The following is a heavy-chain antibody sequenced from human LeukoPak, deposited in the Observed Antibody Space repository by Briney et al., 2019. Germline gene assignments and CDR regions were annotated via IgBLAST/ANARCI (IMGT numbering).Heavy chain of an antibody. Sequence: SETLSLTCTVSGGSISSYFWSWIRQPPGKGLEWIGYIYYSGSTNYNPSLKSRVTISVDTSKNQFSLKLSSVTAADTAVYYCASSYYDSSGYPRFDYWGQGTLVTVSS. D-gene: IGHD3-22*01. CDR2: IYYSGST. V-gene: IGHV4-59*01. J-gene: IGHJ4*02. CDR1: GGSISSYF. CDR3: ASSYYDSSGYPRFDY.